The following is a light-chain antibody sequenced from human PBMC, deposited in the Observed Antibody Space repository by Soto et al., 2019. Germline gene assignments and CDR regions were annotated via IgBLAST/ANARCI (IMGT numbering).Light chain of an antibody. CDR1: QGIRND. V-gene: IGKV1-6*01. Sequence: AIQMTQSPSSLSASVGDRVTITCRASQGIRNDLGWYQQKPGKAPKLLIYAASSLQSGVPSRFSGSGSGTDFTLTISSLQPEDFAVYYCQQYNNWPPSITFGQGTRLEIK. CDR2: AAS. J-gene: IGKJ5*01. CDR3: QQYNNWPPSIT.